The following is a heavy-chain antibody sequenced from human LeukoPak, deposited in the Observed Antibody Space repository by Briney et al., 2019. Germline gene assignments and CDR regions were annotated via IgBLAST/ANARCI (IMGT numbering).Heavy chain of an antibody. CDR1: GYSFTSFW. D-gene: IGHD2-15*01. CDR2: IYPGVSDT. J-gene: IGHJ5*02. Sequence: GESLQISCKGSGYSFTSFWIGWVRQMRGKGMEWMGIIYPGVSDTRYSPSFQGQVTISADKSISTAYLQWSSLKASDTAMYYCARLGRATFLFDPWGQATLVTVSS. V-gene: IGHV5-51*01. CDR3: ARLGRATFLFDP.